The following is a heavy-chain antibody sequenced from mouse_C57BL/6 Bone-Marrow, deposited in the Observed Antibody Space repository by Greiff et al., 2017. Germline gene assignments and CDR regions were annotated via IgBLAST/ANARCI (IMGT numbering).Heavy chain of an antibody. CDR3: ARSVLYAMGY. CDR2: ISSGSSTI. Sequence: EVMLVESGGGLVKPGGSLKLSCAASGFTFSDYGMHWVRQAPEKGLEWVAYISSGSSTIYYADTVKGRFTISRDNAKNTLFLQMTSLRSEDTAMYYCARSVLYAMGYWGQGTSVTVSS. CDR1: GFTFSDYG. J-gene: IGHJ4*01. V-gene: IGHV5-17*01.